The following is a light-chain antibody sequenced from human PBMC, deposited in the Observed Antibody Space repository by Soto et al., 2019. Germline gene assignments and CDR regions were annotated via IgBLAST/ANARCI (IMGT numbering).Light chain of an antibody. CDR1: QSISSY. Sequence: DIQMTQSPSTLSASVGDRVTITCRASQSISSYLAWYQQKPGKAPKLLFYDASKLESGVPSRFSGSGSGTEFTLAIASLQPDDFATYYCQQYNTYSSTFGQGTKLEIK. V-gene: IGKV1-5*01. CDR3: QQYNTYSST. J-gene: IGKJ2*01. CDR2: DAS.